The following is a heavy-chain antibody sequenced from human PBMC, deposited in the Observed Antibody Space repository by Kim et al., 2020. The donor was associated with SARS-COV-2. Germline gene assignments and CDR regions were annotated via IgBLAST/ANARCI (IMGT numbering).Heavy chain of an antibody. CDR3: AALCSSTSCYTGEPSRYYYYYYGMDV. Sequence: GESLKISCKGSGYSFTSYWISWVRQMPGKGLEWMGRIDPSDSYTNYSPSFRGHVTISADKSISTAYLQWSSLKASDNAMYYCAALCSSTSCYTGEPSRYYYYYYGMDVWGQGTTVTVSS. CDR1: GYSFTSYW. CDR2: IDPSDSYT. D-gene: IGHD2-2*02. J-gene: IGHJ6*02. V-gene: IGHV5-10-1*01.